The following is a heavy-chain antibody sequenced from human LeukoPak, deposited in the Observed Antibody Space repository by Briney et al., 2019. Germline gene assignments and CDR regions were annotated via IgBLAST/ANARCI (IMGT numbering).Heavy chain of an antibody. Sequence: SETLSLTCTVSGGSISNYYWTWIRQPPGKGLEWIGFISYSGNTNYNPSLKSRVTISLDTSKNQFSLKLISVTAADTAVYYCARALGAGWYVNFDYWGQGALVTVSS. V-gene: IGHV4-59*01. CDR3: ARALGAGWYVNFDY. CDR1: GGSISNYY. CDR2: ISYSGNT. J-gene: IGHJ4*02. D-gene: IGHD6-19*01.